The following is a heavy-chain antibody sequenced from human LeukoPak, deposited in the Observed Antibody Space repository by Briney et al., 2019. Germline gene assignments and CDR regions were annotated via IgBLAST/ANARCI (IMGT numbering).Heavy chain of an antibody. CDR3: ARAYNWNLLAEY. CDR2: IYHSGST. J-gene: IGHJ4*02. V-gene: IGHV4-38-2*02. Sequence: SQSLSLTRTVSVYSISSGYYWGWIRQPPGKGLEWIGSIYHSGSTFYNPSLKSRVTISVDTSKNQFSLKLSSVSAADTPVYYCARAYNWNLLAEYWGQGTLVTVSS. CDR1: VYSISSGYY. D-gene: IGHD1-20*01.